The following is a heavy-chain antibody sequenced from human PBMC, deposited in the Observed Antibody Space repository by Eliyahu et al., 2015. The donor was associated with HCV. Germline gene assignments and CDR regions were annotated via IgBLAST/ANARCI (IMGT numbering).Heavy chain of an antibody. D-gene: IGHD3-3*01. CDR3: ARGGDLEWSLPNYYYYGMDV. CDR1: GGSISSGDYX. V-gene: IGHV4-30-4*01. CDR2: IYYSGST. J-gene: IGHJ6*02. Sequence: QVQLQESGPGLVKPSQTLSLTCXVSGGSISSGDYXWSWIRQPPGKGLEWIGYIYYSGSTYYNPSLKSRVTISVDTSKNQFSLKLSSVTAADTAVYYCARGGDLEWSLPNYYYYGMDVWGQGTTVTVSS.